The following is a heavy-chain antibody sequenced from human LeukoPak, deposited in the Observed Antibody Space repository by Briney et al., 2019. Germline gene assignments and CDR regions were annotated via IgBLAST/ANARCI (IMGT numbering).Heavy chain of an antibody. V-gene: IGHV3-7*01. CDR1: GFIISSYW. CDR3: LRDDDVSIGNMYYGRFDR. D-gene: IGHD3-3*01. CDR2: INRDATKT. J-gene: IGHJ4*02. Sequence: PGGSLRLSCEASGFIISSYWMNWVRQAPGKGLEWVANINRDATKTYYLDSVEGRFTISRDNAKNSVYLQLNRLRAEDTAVYFCLRDDDVSIGNMYYGRFDRWGQGTRVTVSS.